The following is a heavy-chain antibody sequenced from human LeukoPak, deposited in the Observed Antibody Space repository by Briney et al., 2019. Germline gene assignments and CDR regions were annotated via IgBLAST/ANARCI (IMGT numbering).Heavy chain of an antibody. Sequence: ASVKVSCKASGYTFTGYYMHWVRQAPGQGLEWMGWINPNSGGTNYAQKFQGRVTMTRDTSISTAYMELSRLRSGDTAVYYCARGRIAAAANYYYYYMDVWGKGTTVTVSS. J-gene: IGHJ6*03. CDR2: INPNSGGT. CDR3: ARGRIAAAANYYYYYMDV. D-gene: IGHD6-13*01. V-gene: IGHV1-2*02. CDR1: GYTFTGYY.